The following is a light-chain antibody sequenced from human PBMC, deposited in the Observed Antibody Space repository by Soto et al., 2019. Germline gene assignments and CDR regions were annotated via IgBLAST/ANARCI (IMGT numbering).Light chain of an antibody. CDR2: GDF. Sequence: QAVVTQPPSVSGAPGQRATISCTGSSSNIGAGYDVHWYQHLPGTAPKLLIYGDFNRPSGVPDRFSGSKSGTSASLAITGLQVEDEADYYCQSYDSSLSGSVFGGGTQLTVL. CDR1: SSNIGAGYD. V-gene: IGLV1-40*01. CDR3: QSYDSSLSGSV. J-gene: IGLJ7*01.